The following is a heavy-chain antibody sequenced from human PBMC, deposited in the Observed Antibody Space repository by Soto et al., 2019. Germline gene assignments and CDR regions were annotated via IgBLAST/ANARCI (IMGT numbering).Heavy chain of an antibody. J-gene: IGHJ6*02. V-gene: IGHV4-59*01. D-gene: IGHD3-10*01. Sequence: SETLSLTCSVSGGSISSYFWSWIRQSPGKGLEWIGYIYYSVSTNYNPSLKSRVTISVDTSKNQFSLKLSSVTAADTAVYYCARARGLLWFGDRGDYYGMDVWGQGTTVTVSS. CDR3: ARARGLLWFGDRGDYYGMDV. CDR1: GGSISSYF. CDR2: IYYSVST.